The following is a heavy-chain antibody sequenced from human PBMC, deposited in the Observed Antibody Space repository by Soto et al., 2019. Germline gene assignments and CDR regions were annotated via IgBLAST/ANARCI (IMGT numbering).Heavy chain of an antibody. CDR1: GYTFTSYG. D-gene: IGHD3-9*01. V-gene: IGHV1-18*01. CDR3: ASVTYDILTGYYNDFDY. Sequence: ASVKVSCKASGYTFTSYGISWVRQATGQGLEKKGWISAYNGNTNYAQKLQGRVTMTTDTSTSTAYMELRSLRSDDTAVYYCASVTYDILTGYYNDFDYWGQGTLVTVSS. CDR2: ISAYNGNT. J-gene: IGHJ4*02.